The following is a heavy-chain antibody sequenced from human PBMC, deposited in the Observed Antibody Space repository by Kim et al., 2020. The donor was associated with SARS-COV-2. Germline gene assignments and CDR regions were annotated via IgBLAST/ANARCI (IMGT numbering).Heavy chain of an antibody. CDR2: IRSKTDGGTI. CDR1: GFTLSDAW. V-gene: IGHV3-15*01. CDR3: TTHMRSTPFDN. J-gene: IGHJ4*02. D-gene: IGHD2-2*01. Sequence: GGSLRLSCAASGFTLSDAWMSWVRQAPGKGLEWLGRIRSKTDGGTIDYANPVKGRLTLSKDDSKNTLYLQMDSLATEDPAVYFCTTHMRSTPFDNWGQGT.